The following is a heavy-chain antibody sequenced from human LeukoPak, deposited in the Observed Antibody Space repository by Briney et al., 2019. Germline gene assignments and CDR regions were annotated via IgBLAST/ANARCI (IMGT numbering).Heavy chain of an antibody. D-gene: IGHD6-19*01. Sequence: ASVKVSCMASGYTFTSYYMHWVRQAPGQGLEWMGVIIPSGGSTIYAQKFQGRVTMTRDTSTSTVYMELSSLRSEDTAVYYCARELYPYSSDYDYWGQGTLVTVSS. V-gene: IGHV1-46*01. CDR3: ARELYPYSSDYDY. J-gene: IGHJ4*02. CDR2: IIPSGGST. CDR1: GYTFTSYY.